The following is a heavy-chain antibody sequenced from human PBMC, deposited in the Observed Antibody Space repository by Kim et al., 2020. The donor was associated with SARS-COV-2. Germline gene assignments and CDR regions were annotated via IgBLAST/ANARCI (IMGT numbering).Heavy chain of an antibody. CDR2: ISISGSAT. D-gene: IGHD3-22*01. J-gene: IGHJ6*02. CDR3: ARGSYYYDSSSYAMDV. CDR1: GFTFSDYY. Sequence: GGSLRLSCAASGFTFSDYYMSWIRQAPGKGLEWISYISISGSATYYADSVKGRFIISRDNAKSSLFLQMNSLRAEDAAVYYCARGSYYYDSSSYAMDVWGQGTTVTVSS. V-gene: IGHV3-11*01.